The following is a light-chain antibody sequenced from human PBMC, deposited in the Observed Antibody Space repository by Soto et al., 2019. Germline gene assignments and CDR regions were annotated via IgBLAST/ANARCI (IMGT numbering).Light chain of an antibody. J-gene: IGKJ2*01. CDR1: QSISSY. V-gene: IGKV1-39*01. Sequence: DIPMTQSPSSLSASVGDRVTITCRASQSISSYLNWYQQKPGQAPKLLIYAGSSLQSGVPSRFSGSGSGTDFTLTISSLQPEDFATYYCQQGYSTPYTFGQGTKLEIK. CDR2: AGS. CDR3: QQGYSTPYT.